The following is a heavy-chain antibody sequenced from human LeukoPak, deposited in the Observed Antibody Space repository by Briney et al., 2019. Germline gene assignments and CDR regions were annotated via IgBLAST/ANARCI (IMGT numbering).Heavy chain of an antibody. CDR2: IYSAGNT. Sequence: PGGSLRLSCAASGFTVSTNYMSWVRQAPGKGLEWVSVIYSAGNTHYADSVKGRFTISRDNSKNTLYLQMNNLTAEDTAVYYCANTNGNCCANTNGNWGQGTLVTVSS. CDR3: ANTNGNCCANTNGN. V-gene: IGHV3-53*01. D-gene: IGHD2-2*01. CDR1: GFTVSTNY. J-gene: IGHJ4*02.